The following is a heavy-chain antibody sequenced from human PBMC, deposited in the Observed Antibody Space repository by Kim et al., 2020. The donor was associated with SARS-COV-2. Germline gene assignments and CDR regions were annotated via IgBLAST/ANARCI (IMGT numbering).Heavy chain of an antibody. CDR1: GFTFSSYA. CDR2: ISSNGGST. CDR3: VKDCCFLEWLSRSYYFDY. V-gene: IGHV3-64D*06. J-gene: IGHJ4*02. D-gene: IGHD3-3*01. Sequence: GGSLRLSCSASGFTFSSYAMHWVRQAPGKGLEYVSAISSNGGSTYYADSVKGRFTISRDNSKNTLYLQMSSLRAEDTAVYYCVKDCCFLEWLSRSYYFDYWGQGTLVTVSS.